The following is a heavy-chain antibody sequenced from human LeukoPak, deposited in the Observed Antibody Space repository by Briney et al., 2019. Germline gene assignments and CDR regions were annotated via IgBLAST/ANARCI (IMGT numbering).Heavy chain of an antibody. CDR3: ARSSTLYGHFDY. CDR2: IYYSGSTYYSPSLESRVA. D-gene: IGHD3-10*01. V-gene: IGHV4-39*07. J-gene: IGHJ4*02. CDR1: GGSISSSSYY. Sequence: SETLSLTCTVSGGSISSSSYYWGWIRQPPGKGLEWIGSIYYSGSTYYSPSLESRVAYYSPSLESRVAISVDTSKNQFSLKLSSVTAADTAVYYCARSSTLYGHFDYWGQGTLVTVSS.